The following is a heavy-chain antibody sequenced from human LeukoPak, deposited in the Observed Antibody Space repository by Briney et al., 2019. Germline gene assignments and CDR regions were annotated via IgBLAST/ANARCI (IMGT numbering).Heavy chain of an antibody. J-gene: IGHJ4*02. CDR2: IYYRGST. D-gene: IGHD4-17*01. CDR1: GGSINNYY. Sequence: PSETLSLTCTVSGGSINNYYWSWIRQPPGKRLEWIGYIYYRGSTNYNPSLKSRVTFSVDTSKNQFSLKLNSVTAADTAVYYCASGGDYGDLRYFDFWGQRTLVTVSS. CDR3: ASGGDYGDLRYFDF. V-gene: IGHV4-59*01.